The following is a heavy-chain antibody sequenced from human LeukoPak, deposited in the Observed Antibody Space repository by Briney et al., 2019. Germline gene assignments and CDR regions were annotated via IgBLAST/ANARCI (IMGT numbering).Heavy chain of an antibody. J-gene: IGHJ6*02. Sequence: ASVKVSCKASGYTFTSYYMHWVRQAPGQGLEWMGIINPSGGSTSYAQKFQGRVTMTRDTSTGTVYMELSSLRSEDTAVYYCARMVRGDGYGMDVWGQGTTVTVSS. V-gene: IGHV1-46*03. CDR3: ARMVRGDGYGMDV. CDR1: GYTFTSYY. D-gene: IGHD3-10*01. CDR2: INPSGGST.